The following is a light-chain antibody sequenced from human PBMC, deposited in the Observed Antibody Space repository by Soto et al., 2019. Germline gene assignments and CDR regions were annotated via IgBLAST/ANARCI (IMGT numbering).Light chain of an antibody. CDR1: QSISTY. CDR3: QQSYSAPWT. Sequence: DIQMNQSPSSLAASVGARVTITCRASQSISTYLNWYQQKPGKAPKVLIFDASRLQSGVASRFSGCGSGTDFTLTISSLQSEDYATYYCQQSYSAPWTFGQGTKVQVK. CDR2: DAS. V-gene: IGKV1-39*01. J-gene: IGKJ1*01.